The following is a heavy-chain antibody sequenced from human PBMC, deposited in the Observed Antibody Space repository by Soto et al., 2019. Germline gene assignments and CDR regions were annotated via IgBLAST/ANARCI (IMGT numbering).Heavy chain of an antibody. CDR2: ISYDGSNK. CDR3: ANIAGHQSAYYYYGMDV. J-gene: IGHJ6*02. Sequence: GGSLRLSCAASGFTFSSYGMHWVRQAPGKGLEWVAVISYDGSNKYYADSVKGRFTISRDNSKNTLYLQMNSLRAEDTAVYYCANIAGHQSAYYYYGMDVWGQGTTVTVSS. V-gene: IGHV3-30*18. CDR1: GFTFSSYG. D-gene: IGHD2-21*01.